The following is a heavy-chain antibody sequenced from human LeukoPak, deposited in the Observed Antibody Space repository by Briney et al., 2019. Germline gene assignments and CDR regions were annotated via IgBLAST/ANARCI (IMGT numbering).Heavy chain of an antibody. J-gene: IGHJ5*02. CDR2: INHSGST. V-gene: IGHV4-34*01. D-gene: IGHD6-13*01. Sequence: PGGSLRLSCIASGFTFSNYAMSWIRQPPGKGLEWIGEINHSGSTNYNPSLKSRVTISVDTSKNQFSLKLSSVTAADTAVYYCARKTRTEYSSSWYWWFDPWGQGTLVTVSS. CDR1: GFTFSNYA. CDR3: ARKTRTEYSSSWYWWFDP.